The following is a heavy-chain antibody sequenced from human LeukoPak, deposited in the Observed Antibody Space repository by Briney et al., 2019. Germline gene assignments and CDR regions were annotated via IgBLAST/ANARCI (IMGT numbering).Heavy chain of an antibody. CDR3: ARQRGLVSTLTELGDY. V-gene: IGHV5-51*01. J-gene: IGHJ4*02. CDR1: GYSFTSHW. CDR2: IYPADSDT. D-gene: IGHD5/OR15-5a*01. Sequence: GESLKISCKASGYSFTSHWIAWVRQMPGKGLEWMGIIYPADSDTRYSPSFQGQVTISADKSATTAYLQWNTLKASDTAIYYCARQRGLVSTLTELGDYWGQGTLVTVSS.